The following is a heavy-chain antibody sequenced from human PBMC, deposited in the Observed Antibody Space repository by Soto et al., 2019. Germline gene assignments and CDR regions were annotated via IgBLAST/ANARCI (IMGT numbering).Heavy chain of an antibody. CDR2: ISGSGGST. Sequence: SGGSLRLSCAASGFTFSSYAMSWVRQAPGKGLEWVSAISGSGGSTYYADSVKGRFTISRDNSKNTPYLQMNSLRAEDTAVYYCAKDLYSMIVVVIMGYWGQGTLVTVSS. V-gene: IGHV3-23*01. CDR1: GFTFSSYA. CDR3: AKDLYSMIVVVIMGY. J-gene: IGHJ4*02. D-gene: IGHD3-22*01.